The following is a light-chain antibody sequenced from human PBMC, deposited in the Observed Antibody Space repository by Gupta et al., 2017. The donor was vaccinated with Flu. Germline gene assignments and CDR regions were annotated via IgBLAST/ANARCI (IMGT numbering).Light chain of an antibody. CDR2: EAS. CDR1: QSSSSR. V-gene: IGKV1-5*03. J-gene: IGKJ1*01. Sequence: DIQMTQSPSTLSASVGDRVTSTCRASQSSSSRLGWYQQKPGKAPNLVIYEASSLQSGVASRFSGSGAGTEFTLSSSSLQPEDFATYYCQQDKSYRSFGQGTKVEIK. CDR3: QQDKSYRS.